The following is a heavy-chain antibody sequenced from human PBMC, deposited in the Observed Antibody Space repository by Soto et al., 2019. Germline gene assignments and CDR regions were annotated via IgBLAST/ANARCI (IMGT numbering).Heavy chain of an antibody. D-gene: IGHD6-13*01. V-gene: IGHV4-59*01. J-gene: IGHJ5*02. CDR1: GGSISSYY. CDR2: IYYSGST. CDR3: ARCIAAAGFWFDP. Sequence: ASETLSLTCTVSGGSISSYYWSWIRQPPGKGLEWIGYIYYSGSTNYNPSLKSRVTISVDTSKNQFSLKLSSVTAADTAVYYCARCIAAAGFWFDPWGQGTLVTVSS.